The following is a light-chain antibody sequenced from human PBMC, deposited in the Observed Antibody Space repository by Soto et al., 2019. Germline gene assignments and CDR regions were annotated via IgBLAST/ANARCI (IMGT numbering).Light chain of an antibody. V-gene: IGLV2-14*01. CDR3: SSYTSSSDYV. CDR2: EVS. Sequence: QSVLTQPASVSGSPGQSITISCTGTSRDVGGYNYVSWYQQHPGKAPKLMIYEVSNRPSGVSNRFSGSRSGNTASLTISGLQAEDEADYYCSSYTSSSDYVFGTGTQLTVL. CDR1: SRDVGGYNY. J-gene: IGLJ1*01.